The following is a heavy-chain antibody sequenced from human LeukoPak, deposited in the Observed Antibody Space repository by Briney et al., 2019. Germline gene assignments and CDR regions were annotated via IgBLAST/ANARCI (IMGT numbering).Heavy chain of an antibody. CDR3: ATYTHWVAGDV. CDR1: GFTFSNYA. J-gene: IGHJ6*02. D-gene: IGHD3-16*01. V-gene: IGHV3-7*01. CDR2: MNQDGSDK. Sequence: GGSLRLSCQASGFTFSNYAMSWVRQAPGKGLEWVANMNQDGSDKDYVDSVKGRFTISRDNARNSLYLQMGSLRAEDTAVYYCATYTHWVAGDVWGQGTTVTVSS.